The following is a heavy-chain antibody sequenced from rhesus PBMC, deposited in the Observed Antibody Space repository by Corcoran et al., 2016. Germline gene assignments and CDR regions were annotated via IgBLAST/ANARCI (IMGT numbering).Heavy chain of an antibody. CDR1: GGSISSSY. CDR3: ASGIAAAGTLTDY. V-gene: IGHV4-169*02. J-gene: IGHJ4*01. D-gene: IGHD6-31*01. Sequence: QLQLQESGPGLVKPSETLSVTCAVSGGSISSSYWRWICQAPGKGLEWIGYFYGSGSSTNYNPSLKSRVPLSVDTSKNQLSLKLSSVTAADTALYYCASGIAAAGTLTDYWGQGVLVTVSS. CDR2: FYGSGSST.